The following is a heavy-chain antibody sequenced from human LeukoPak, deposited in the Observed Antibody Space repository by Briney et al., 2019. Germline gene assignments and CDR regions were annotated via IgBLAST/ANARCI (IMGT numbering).Heavy chain of an antibody. J-gene: IGHJ5*02. CDR1: GGSISSGGYY. Sequence: SETLSLTCTVSGGSISSGGYYWSWIRQHPGKGLGWIGYIYYSGSTYYNPSLKSRVTISVDTSKNQFSLKLSSVTAADTAVYYCARVWGWFGELFPFWFDPWGQGTLVTVSS. D-gene: IGHD3-10*01. CDR2: IYYSGST. V-gene: IGHV4-31*03. CDR3: ARVWGWFGELFPFWFDP.